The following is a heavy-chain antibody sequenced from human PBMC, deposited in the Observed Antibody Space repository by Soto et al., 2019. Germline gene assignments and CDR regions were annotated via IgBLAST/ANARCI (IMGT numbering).Heavy chain of an antibody. J-gene: IGHJ4*01. Sequence: RSLRLSCAASGFTFSSYTMAWVRQAPGKWLEWVSSISGSGGSPYYADSVQGRFTISRDNYKNTVSLQMTSLRAEDTATYHCTKARCTGDDSHVTDYWGHGTLVTVSS. D-gene: IGHD2-8*02. CDR3: TKARCTGDDSHVTDY. V-gene: IGHV3-23*01. CDR2: ISGSGGSP. CDR1: GFTFSSYT.